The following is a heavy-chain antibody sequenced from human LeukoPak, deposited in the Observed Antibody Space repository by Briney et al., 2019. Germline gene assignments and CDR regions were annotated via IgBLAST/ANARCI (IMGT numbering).Heavy chain of an antibody. D-gene: IGHD4-11*01. V-gene: IGHV3-23*01. CDR2: ISGSVGST. J-gene: IGHJ6*02. CDR3: AKYVATVPTHYYYYALDV. CDR1: GFTFNSYA. Sequence: GGSLRLSCAASGFTFNSYAMNWVRQAPGKGLEWVSAISGSVGSTYYADSVKGRFTFSRDNTKNTLYLQMNSLRAEDTAVYYCAKYVATVPTHYYYYALDVWGQGTTVTVSS.